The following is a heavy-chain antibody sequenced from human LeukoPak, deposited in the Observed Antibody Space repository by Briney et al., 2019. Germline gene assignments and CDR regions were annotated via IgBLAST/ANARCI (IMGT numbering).Heavy chain of an antibody. J-gene: IGHJ4*02. CDR2: IIQDGSVT. D-gene: IGHD4-17*01. CDR1: GITFSNYY. CDR3: ATGDYRGLGY. Sequence: GGSLRLSCVTSGITFSNYYMHWVRQVPGEGLVWFSHIIQDGSVTSYADSVEGRFTISRDNAKNTVYLQLNNLRAEDTAVYYCATGDYRGLGYWGQGTLVTVSS. V-gene: IGHV3-74*01.